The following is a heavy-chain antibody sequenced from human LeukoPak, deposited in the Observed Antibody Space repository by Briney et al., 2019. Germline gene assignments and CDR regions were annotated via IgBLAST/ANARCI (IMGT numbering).Heavy chain of an antibody. D-gene: IGHD2-15*01. CDR2: FDPEDGET. V-gene: IGHV1-24*01. CDR3: ATGVSGRAFENY. J-gene: IGHJ4*02. Sequence: ASVKVSCKASGYTFTSYAMHWVRQAPGQRLEWMGGFDPEDGETIYAQKFQGRVTMTEDTSTDTAYMELSSLRSEDTAVYYCATGVSGRAFENYWGQGTLVTVSS. CDR1: GYTFTSYA.